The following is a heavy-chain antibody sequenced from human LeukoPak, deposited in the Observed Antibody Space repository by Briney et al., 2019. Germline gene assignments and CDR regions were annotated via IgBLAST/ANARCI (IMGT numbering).Heavy chain of an antibody. V-gene: IGHV3-23*01. CDR2: ISGSGGST. CDR1: GFTFSSYA. D-gene: IGHD3-22*01. CDR3: ASGSITMISPFDY. J-gene: IGHJ4*02. Sequence: PGGSLRLSCAASGFTFSSYAMSWVRQAPGKGLEWVSSISGSGGSTYYADPVKGRFTISRDNSKNTLYLQMNSLRAEDTAVYYCASGSITMISPFDYWGQGTLVTVSS.